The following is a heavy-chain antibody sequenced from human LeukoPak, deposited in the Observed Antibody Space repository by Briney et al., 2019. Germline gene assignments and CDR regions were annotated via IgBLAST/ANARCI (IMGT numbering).Heavy chain of an antibody. CDR2: ISNSGSVT. CDR1: GFTFGDYY. Sequence: GGSLRLSCAASGFTFGDYYMSWIRQAPGKGLEWVSYISNSGSVTYNADSVKGRFIISRDNAKNSLYLQMNSLRAEDTAVYYCARDEDYDYGDYAFDIWGQGTMVTVSS. D-gene: IGHD4-17*01. V-gene: IGHV3-11*01. CDR3: ARDEDYDYGDYAFDI. J-gene: IGHJ3*02.